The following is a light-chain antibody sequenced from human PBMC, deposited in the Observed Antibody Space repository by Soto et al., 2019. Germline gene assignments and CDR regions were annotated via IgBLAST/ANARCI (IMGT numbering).Light chain of an antibody. CDR2: EVS. J-gene: IGLJ3*02. CDR3: SSYAASNNLGV. V-gene: IGLV2-8*01. CDR1: SSDVGVYNY. Sequence: QSALTKPTSASGSPGHSVTISCIGTSSDVGVYNYVSWYQQHPGKAPKLMIYEVSKRPSGVPDHFSGSKSGNTASLTVSGLQAEDEADYYCSSYAASNNLGVFGGGTKLTVL.